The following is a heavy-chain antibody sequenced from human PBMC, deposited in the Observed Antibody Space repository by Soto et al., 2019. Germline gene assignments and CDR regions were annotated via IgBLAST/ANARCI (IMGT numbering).Heavy chain of an antibody. J-gene: IGHJ5*02. CDR1: GGSISSSSYY. CDR2: IYYSGST. Sequence: SETLSLTCTVSGGSISSSSYYWGWIRQPPGKGLEWIGSIYYSGSTYYNPSLKSRVTISVDTSKNQFSLKLSSVTAADTAVYYCARHKYYDFWSGYYKLLGCWFDPWGQGTLVTVSS. V-gene: IGHV4-39*01. CDR3: ARHKYYDFWSGYYKLLGCWFDP. D-gene: IGHD3-3*01.